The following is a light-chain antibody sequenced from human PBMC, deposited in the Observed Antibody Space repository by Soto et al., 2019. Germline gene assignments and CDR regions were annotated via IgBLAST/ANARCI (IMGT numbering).Light chain of an antibody. CDR1: HVVSSSY. CDR3: QQYNNWLSIT. J-gene: IGKJ5*01. CDR2: GAS. Sequence: EIVLTQSPGTLSLSPGERASLSCRSGHVVSSSYLAWYQQKPGQAPRLLIYGASSRPTGIPDRFSGSGSGTDFTLTISRLEPEDFAVYYCQQYNNWLSITFGQGTRLEIK. V-gene: IGKV3-20*01.